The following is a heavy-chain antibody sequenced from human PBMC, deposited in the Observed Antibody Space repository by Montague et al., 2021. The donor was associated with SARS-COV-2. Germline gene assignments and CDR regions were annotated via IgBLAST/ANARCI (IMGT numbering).Heavy chain of an antibody. D-gene: IGHD3-22*01. CDR1: GFTFSSYE. V-gene: IGHV3-48*03. CDR3: ARDNYYYDASGYPDY. Sequence: SLRLSCAASGFTFSSYEMNWLRQAPGKGLEWVSYISSSGNTIYYADSVKGRFTISRDNAKNSLYLQMNSLRAEDTAVYYCARDNYYYDASGYPDYWGQGTLVTVSS. CDR2: ISSSGNTI. J-gene: IGHJ4*02.